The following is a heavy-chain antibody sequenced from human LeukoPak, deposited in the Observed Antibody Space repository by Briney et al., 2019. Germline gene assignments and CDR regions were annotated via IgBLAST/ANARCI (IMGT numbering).Heavy chain of an antibody. CDR3: ARTPSLGVVTPDDWFDP. CDR1: GYTFTSYG. J-gene: IGHJ5*02. CDR2: ISAYNGNT. D-gene: IGHD4-23*01. V-gene: IGHV1-18*01. Sequence: ASVKVSRKASGYTFTSYGISWVRQAPGQGLEWMGWISAYNGNTNYAQKLQGRVTMTTDTSTSTAYMELRSLRSDDTAVYYCARTPSLGVVTPDDWFDPWGQGTLVTVSS.